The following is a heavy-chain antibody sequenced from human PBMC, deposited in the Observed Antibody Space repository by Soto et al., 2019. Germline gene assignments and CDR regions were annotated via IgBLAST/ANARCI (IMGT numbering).Heavy chain of an antibody. V-gene: IGHV4-59*01. CDR3: ARDLPYYDSSGYRPVVYYYGMDV. J-gene: IGHJ6*02. Sequence: SETLSLSCTVAGGSSSSYCWSGIRQPPGKGLEWIVYIYYSVITNYTPFLTSRVTIPVDTAKNQVSLKLSSVTAADTAVYYCARDLPYYDSSGYRPVVYYYGMDVWGQGTTVTVSS. CDR2: IYYSVIT. D-gene: IGHD3-22*01. CDR1: GGSSSSYC.